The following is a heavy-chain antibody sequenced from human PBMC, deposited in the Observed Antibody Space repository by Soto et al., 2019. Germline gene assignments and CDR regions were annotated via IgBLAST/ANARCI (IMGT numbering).Heavy chain of an antibody. CDR3: ARDSAYYYDSSGQYYFDY. D-gene: IGHD3-22*01. J-gene: IGHJ4*02. CDR2: IIPIFGTA. CDR1: GGTFSSYA. Sequence: SVKVSCKASGGTFSSYAISWVRQAPGQGLEWMGGIIPIFGTANYAQKFQGRVTITADESTSTAYMELSSLRSEDTAVYYCARDSAYYYDSSGQYYFDYWGQGTLVTV. V-gene: IGHV1-69*13.